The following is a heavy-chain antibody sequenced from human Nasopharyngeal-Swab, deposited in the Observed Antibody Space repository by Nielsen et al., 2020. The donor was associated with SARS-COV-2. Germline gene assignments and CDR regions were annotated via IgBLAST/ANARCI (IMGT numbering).Heavy chain of an antibody. CDR1: GFAFTDYS. J-gene: IGHJ4*02. CDR3: VREFEATGATYLDY. Sequence: GGSLRLSCAASGFAFTDYSMDWVRQAPGKGLEWVSYITSSSSTRYYADSVKGRFTVSRDNAKNSLYLQMSSLRDEDTAVYYCVREFEATGATYLDYWGLGTLGTVSS. D-gene: IGHD1-26*01. V-gene: IGHV3-48*02. CDR2: ITSSSSTR.